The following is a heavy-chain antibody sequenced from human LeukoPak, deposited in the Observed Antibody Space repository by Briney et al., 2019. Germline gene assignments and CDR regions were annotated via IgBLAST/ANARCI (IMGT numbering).Heavy chain of an antibody. Sequence: SETLSLTCAVYGGSFSGYYRSWIRQPPGKGLEWIGEINHSGSTNYNPSLKSRVTISVDTSKNQFSLKLSSVTAADTAVYYCARGRAYYDFWSGYYTAAEVKDYWGQGTLVTVSS. J-gene: IGHJ4*02. V-gene: IGHV4-34*01. CDR2: INHSGST. D-gene: IGHD3-3*01. CDR1: GGSFSGYY. CDR3: ARGRAYYDFWSGYYTAAEVKDY.